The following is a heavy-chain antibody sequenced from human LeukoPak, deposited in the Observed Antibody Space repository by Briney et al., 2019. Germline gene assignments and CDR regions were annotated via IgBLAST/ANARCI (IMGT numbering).Heavy chain of an antibody. Sequence: GGSLRLSCAASGFSFSSYSMNWVRQAPRKGLEWVSDISRRSSNTYYADSVKGRFTVSRDNAKNSLYLQMNSLRAEDTAVYYCASYYDILTGSPQGVDYWGQGTLVTVSS. V-gene: IGHV3-48*04. CDR2: ISRRSSNT. CDR3: ASYYDILTGSPQGVDY. D-gene: IGHD3-9*01. CDR1: GFSFSSYS. J-gene: IGHJ4*02.